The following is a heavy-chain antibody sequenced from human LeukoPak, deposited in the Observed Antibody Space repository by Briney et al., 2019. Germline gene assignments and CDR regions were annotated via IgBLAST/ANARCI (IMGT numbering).Heavy chain of an antibody. J-gene: IGHJ4*02. Sequence: PGRSLRLSCAASGFTFDDYAMHWVRQAPGKGLEWVSGISWNSGSIGYADSVKGRFTISRDNAKNSLYLQMISLRAEDTALYYCAKDMAHPFYDILTGLDYWGQGTLVTVSS. CDR3: AKDMAHPFYDILTGLDY. CDR2: ISWNSGSI. D-gene: IGHD3-9*01. V-gene: IGHV3-9*01. CDR1: GFTFDDYA.